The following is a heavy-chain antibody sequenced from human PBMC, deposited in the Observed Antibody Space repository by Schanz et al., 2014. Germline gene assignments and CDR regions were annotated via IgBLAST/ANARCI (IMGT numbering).Heavy chain of an antibody. CDR2: IWYDGSNK. V-gene: IGHV3-33*01. J-gene: IGHJ4*02. Sequence: VQLVESGGGLVQPGGSLRLSCAASGFTFSSYGMHWVRQAPGRGLEWVALIWYDGSNKYYADSVKGRFTISRDNSKNTLFLQMSSLRAEDTAVYYCARDGDFDYWGQGTLVTVSS. CDR3: ARDGDFDY. CDR1: GFTFSSYG.